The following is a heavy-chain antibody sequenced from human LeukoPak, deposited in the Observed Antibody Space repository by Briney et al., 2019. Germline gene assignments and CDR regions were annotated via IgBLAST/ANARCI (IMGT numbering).Heavy chain of an antibody. D-gene: IGHD2-2*01. CDR1: GYTFTSYG. V-gene: IGHV7-4-1*02. Sequence: GASVKVSCKASGYTFTSYGISWVRQAPGQGLEWMGWINTNTGNPTYAQGFTGRFVFSLDTSVSTAYLQISSLKAEDTAVYYCARDGSVVVPAAIGMNYYYYYMDVWGKRTTVTVSS. J-gene: IGHJ6*03. CDR2: INTNTGNP. CDR3: ARDGSVVVPAAIGMNYYYYYMDV.